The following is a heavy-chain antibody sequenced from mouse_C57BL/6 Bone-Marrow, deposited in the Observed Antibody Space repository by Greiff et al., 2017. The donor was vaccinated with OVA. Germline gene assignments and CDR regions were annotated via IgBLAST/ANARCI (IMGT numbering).Heavy chain of an antibody. J-gene: IGHJ3*01. Sequence: VQLQQSGAELVRPGASVKLSCTASGFNIKDYYMHWVKQRPKQGLEWIGRIDPEDGDTEYAPKFQGKATMTADTSSNTAYLQLSSLTSEDTAVYYCTYDGYYFWFAYWGQGTLVTVSA. D-gene: IGHD2-3*01. CDR3: TYDGYYFWFAY. V-gene: IGHV14-1*01. CDR2: IDPEDGDT. CDR1: GFNIKDYY.